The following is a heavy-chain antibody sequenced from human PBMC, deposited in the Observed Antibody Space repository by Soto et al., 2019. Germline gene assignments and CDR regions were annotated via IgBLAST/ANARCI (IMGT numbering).Heavy chain of an antibody. CDR1: GFTFSSYS. J-gene: IGHJ4*02. CDR2: ISSSSSYI. Sequence: VGSLRLSCAASGFTFSSYSMNWVRQAPGKGLEWVSSISSSSSYIYYADSVKGRFTISRDNAKNSLYLQMNSLRAEDTAVYYCARDQPRALDYWGQGTLVTVSS. CDR3: ARDQPRALDY. V-gene: IGHV3-21*01.